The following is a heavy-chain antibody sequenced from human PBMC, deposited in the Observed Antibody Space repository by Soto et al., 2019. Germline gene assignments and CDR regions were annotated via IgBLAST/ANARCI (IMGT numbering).Heavy chain of an antibody. Sequence: QVQLVQSGAEVKKPGASVKVSCKASGYTFTSYGISWVRQAPGQGLEWMGWISAYNGNTNYAQKLQGRATMTTDTSTRTAYMELRSLGSDDTAVYYCASIPYPLRSGPNWFDPWGQGTLVTVSS. CDR1: GYTFTSYG. CDR3: ASIPYPLRSGPNWFDP. CDR2: ISAYNGNT. V-gene: IGHV1-18*01. J-gene: IGHJ5*02. D-gene: IGHD3-3*01.